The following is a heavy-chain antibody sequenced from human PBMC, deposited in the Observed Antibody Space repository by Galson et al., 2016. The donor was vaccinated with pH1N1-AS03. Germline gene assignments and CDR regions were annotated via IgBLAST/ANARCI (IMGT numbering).Heavy chain of an antibody. J-gene: IGHJ4*02. CDR1: GYIFTSFR. D-gene: IGHD2-15*01. CDR3: AKRYGYYFDY. Sequence: QSGAEVKKPGDSLTISCQASGYIFTSFRIGWVRQMPGKGLEWMGIIYPDDSDTRYSPSFQGQVTISADKSITTAYLQGTSLKASDTAIYYCAKRYGYYFDYWGQGTPVTVSS. CDR2: IYPDDSDT. V-gene: IGHV5-51*01.